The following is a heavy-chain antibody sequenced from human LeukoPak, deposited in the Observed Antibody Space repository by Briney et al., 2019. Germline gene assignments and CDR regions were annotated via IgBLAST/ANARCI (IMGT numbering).Heavy chain of an antibody. CDR2: INHSGST. J-gene: IGHJ4*02. Sequence: PSETLSLTCAVYGGSFSGYYWSWIRQPPGKGLEWIREINHSGSTNYNPSLKSRVTISVDTSKNQFSLKLSSVTAADTAVYYCARGWIQLWSYYFDYWGQGTLVTVSS. CDR1: GGSFSGYY. CDR3: ARGWIQLWSYYFDY. D-gene: IGHD5-18*01. V-gene: IGHV4-34*01.